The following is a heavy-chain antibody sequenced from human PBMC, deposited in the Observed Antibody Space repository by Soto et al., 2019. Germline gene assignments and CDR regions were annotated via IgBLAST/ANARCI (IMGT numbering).Heavy chain of an antibody. J-gene: IGHJ6*02. CDR2: INPNSGGT. CDR3: ARDLYYDFWSGYSTYNYYYYGMDV. CDR1: GYTFTGYY. Sequence: ASVKVSCKASGYTFTGYYMHWVRQAPGQGLEWMGWINPNSGGTNYAQKFQGWVSMTRDTSISTAYMELSRLRSDDTAVYYCARDLYYDFWSGYSTYNYYYYGMDVWGQGTTVTVSS. D-gene: IGHD3-3*01. V-gene: IGHV1-2*04.